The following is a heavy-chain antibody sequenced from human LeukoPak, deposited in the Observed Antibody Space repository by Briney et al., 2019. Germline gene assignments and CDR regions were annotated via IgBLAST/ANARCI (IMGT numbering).Heavy chain of an antibody. J-gene: IGHJ4*02. CDR2: IYYSGST. D-gene: IGHD3-10*01. V-gene: IGHV4-31*03. CDR1: GGSISSGGYY. Sequence: SETLSLTCTVSGGSISSGGYYWSWIRQLPGEGLEWIGCIYYSGSTHYNPSLKSRVSISVDTSKNQFSLNLISVTAADTAVYYCARYYYASGSFLYWGQGTLVTVSS. CDR3: ARYYYASGSFLY.